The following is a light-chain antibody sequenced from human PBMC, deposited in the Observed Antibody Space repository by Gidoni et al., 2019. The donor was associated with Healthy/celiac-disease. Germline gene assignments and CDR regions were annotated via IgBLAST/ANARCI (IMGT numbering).Light chain of an antibody. J-gene: IGKJ1*01. CDR1: QSISSY. V-gene: IGKV1-39*01. Sequence: DIHMTQSPSSLSASVGDRVTITCRASQSISSYLNWYQQKPGKAPQLLIYAASSLQSGVPSRFSGSGSGTDFTLTISSLQPEDFATYYCQQSYSTPQTFGQGTKVEIK. CDR2: AAS. CDR3: QQSYSTPQT.